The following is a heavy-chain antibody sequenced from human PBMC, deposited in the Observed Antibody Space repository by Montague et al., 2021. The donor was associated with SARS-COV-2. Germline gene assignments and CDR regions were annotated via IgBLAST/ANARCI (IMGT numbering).Heavy chain of an antibody. V-gene: IGHV4-39*07. D-gene: IGHD3-22*01. CDR2: IYYSGST. CDR3: ARDTRITMIVVVQGYGMDV. J-gene: IGHJ6*02. CDR1: GGSISSSSYY. Sequence: SETLSLTCTVSGGSISSSSYYWGWIRQPPEKGLEWIGSIYYSGSTYYXPSLKSRVTISVDTSKNQFSLKLSSVTAADTAVYYCARDTRITMIVVVQGYGMDVWGQGTTVTVSS.